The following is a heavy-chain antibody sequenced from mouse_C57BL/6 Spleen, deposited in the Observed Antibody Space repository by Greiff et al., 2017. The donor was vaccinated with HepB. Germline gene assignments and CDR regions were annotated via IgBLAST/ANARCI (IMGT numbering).Heavy chain of an antibody. D-gene: IGHD2-4*01. CDR2: INPNNGGT. V-gene: IGHV1-26*01. J-gene: IGHJ2*01. Sequence: VQLQQPGPELVKPGASVKISCKASGYTFTDYYMNWVKQSHGKSLEWIGDINPNNGGTSYNQKFKGKATLTVDKSSSTAYMELRSLTSEDSAVYYCARPDFSPFDYWGQGTTLTVSS. CDR3: ARPDFSPFDY. CDR1: GYTFTDYY.